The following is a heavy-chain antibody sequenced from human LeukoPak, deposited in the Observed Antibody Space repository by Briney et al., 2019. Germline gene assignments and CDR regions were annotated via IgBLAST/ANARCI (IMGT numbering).Heavy chain of an antibody. V-gene: IGHV1-69*13. Sequence: ASVKVSCKASGGTFSSYAISWVRQAPGQGLEWMGGIIPIFGTANYAQKFQGRVTITADESTSTAYMELSSLRSEDTAVYYCARTYSSSWYGWPTPYYGMDVWGQGTTVTVSS. CDR1: GGTFSSYA. CDR3: ARTYSSSWYGWPTPYYGMDV. CDR2: IIPIFGTA. J-gene: IGHJ6*02. D-gene: IGHD6-13*01.